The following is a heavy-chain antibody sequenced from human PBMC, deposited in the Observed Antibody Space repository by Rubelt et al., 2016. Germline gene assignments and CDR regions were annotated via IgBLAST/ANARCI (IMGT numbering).Heavy chain of an antibody. Sequence: GSLRLSCAASGFTFSTYGMTWVRQAPGKGLEWIGSMYSSGSTYYNPSLKSRVTISVDTSKNQCSLKLNSVTATDTAVYYCARKATDDKWYPFDFWGQGTLVTVSS. CDR2: MYSSGST. D-gene: IGHD2-2*01. CDR3: ARKATDDKWYPFDF. V-gene: IGHV4-38-2*01. CDR1: GFTFSTYG. J-gene: IGHJ4*02.